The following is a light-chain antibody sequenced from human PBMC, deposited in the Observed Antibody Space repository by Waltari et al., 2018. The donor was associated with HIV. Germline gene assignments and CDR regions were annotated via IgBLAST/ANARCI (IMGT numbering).Light chain of an antibody. J-gene: IGLJ3*02. Sequence: HSALTQPPSASGSPGQPVTISCPGTSSDAGGYTYAPRYEQHPGKAPNPMIYEVSKRPSGVPDRFSGSKSGNTASLTVSGLQAEDEADYYCSSYAGSNNWVFGGGTKLTVL. CDR1: SSDAGGYTY. CDR2: EVS. CDR3: SSYAGSNNWV. V-gene: IGLV2-8*01.